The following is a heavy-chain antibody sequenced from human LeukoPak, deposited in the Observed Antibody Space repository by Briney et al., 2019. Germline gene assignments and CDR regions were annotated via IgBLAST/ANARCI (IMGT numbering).Heavy chain of an antibody. Sequence: PSETLSLTCTVSGGSISSYYWGWIRQPPGKGLEWIGYIYYSGSTNYNPSLKSRVTISVDTSKNQFSLKLSSVTAADTAVYYCARSDVYYYYMDVWGKGTTVTVSS. CDR2: IYYSGST. J-gene: IGHJ6*03. D-gene: IGHD2-21*02. CDR1: GGSISSYY. V-gene: IGHV4-59*01. CDR3: ARSDVYYYYMDV.